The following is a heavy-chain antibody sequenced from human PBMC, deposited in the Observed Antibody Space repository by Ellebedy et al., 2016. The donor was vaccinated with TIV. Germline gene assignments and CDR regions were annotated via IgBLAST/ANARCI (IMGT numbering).Heavy chain of an antibody. CDR2: VHWDNDK. CDR3: ARLRRSSGTSRHYFFDY. D-gene: IGHD6-25*01. Sequence: SGPTLVXPPQTLTLACSVSGFSLRTAELGVAWIRHPPGKALEWLSLVHWDNDKLYSPSRKTRVSIARDTSKNQVFFTMTNMDPVDTATYYCARLRRSSGTSRHYFFDYWGQGTLVSVSS. J-gene: IGHJ4*02. V-gene: IGHV2-5*02. CDR1: GFSLRTAELG.